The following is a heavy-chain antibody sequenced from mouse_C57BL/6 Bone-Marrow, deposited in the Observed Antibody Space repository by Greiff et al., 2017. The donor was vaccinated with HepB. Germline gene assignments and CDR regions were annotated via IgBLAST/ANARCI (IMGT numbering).Heavy chain of an antibody. CDR2: IYPGDGDT. CDR1: GYAFSSYW. Sequence: VKLQESGAELVKPGASVKISCKASGYAFSSYWMNWVKQRPGKGLEWIGQIYPGDGDTNYNGKFKGKATLTADKSSSTAYMQLSSLTSEDSAVYFCARNDEGYFDVWGTGTTVTVSS. V-gene: IGHV1-80*01. J-gene: IGHJ1*03. D-gene: IGHD2-3*01. CDR3: ARNDEGYFDV.